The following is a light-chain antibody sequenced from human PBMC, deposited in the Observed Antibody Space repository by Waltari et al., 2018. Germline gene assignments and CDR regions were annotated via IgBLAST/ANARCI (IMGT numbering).Light chain of an antibody. CDR1: QIVSTY. CDR3: QKYVSLPAT. V-gene: IGKV3-20*01. J-gene: IGKJ1*01. Sequence: SCRASQIVSTYLAWYQQKPGQAPRLLIYDASTMATGIPDRFSGSGSGTDFSLTISRLEPEDFAVYYCQKYVSLPATFGQGTKVEIK. CDR2: DAS.